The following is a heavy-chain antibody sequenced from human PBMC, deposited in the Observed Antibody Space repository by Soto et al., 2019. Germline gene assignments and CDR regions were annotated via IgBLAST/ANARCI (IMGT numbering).Heavy chain of an antibody. D-gene: IGHD6-13*01. CDR3: ARDRRGQQLALQRFDP. CDR2: IIPIFGTA. J-gene: IGHJ5*02. CDR1: GGTFSSYA. V-gene: IGHV1-69*06. Sequence: SVKVSCKASGGTFSSYAISWVRQAPGQGLEWMGGIIPIFGTANYAQKFQGRVTITADKSTSTAYMELSSLRSEDTAVYYCARDRRGQQLALQRFDPWGQGTLVTVSS.